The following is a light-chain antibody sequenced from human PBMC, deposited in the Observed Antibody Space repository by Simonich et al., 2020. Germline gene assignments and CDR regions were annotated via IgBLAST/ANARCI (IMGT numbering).Light chain of an antibody. CDR1: HSVSSN. Sequence: EIVMTQSPATLSVSPGERATLSCRASHSVSSNLAWYQQKPGQAPRLLIYGASTRATGTPARFSGSGSGTEFTLTISSLQSEDFAVYYCQQYNNWYTFGQGTKLEIK. V-gene: IGKV3-15*01. CDR2: GAS. J-gene: IGKJ2*01. CDR3: QQYNNWYT.